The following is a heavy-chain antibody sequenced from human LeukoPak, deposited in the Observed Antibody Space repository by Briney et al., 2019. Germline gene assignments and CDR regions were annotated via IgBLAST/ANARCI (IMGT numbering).Heavy chain of an antibody. J-gene: IGHJ4*02. CDR3: ARGWRYFDY. V-gene: IGHV3-48*03. Sequence: GGSLRLSCAASGFTFSSYEMNWVRQAPGKGLEWVSYISSSGSTIYYADSVKGRFTMSRDNAKNSLYLQMISLRAEDTAIYFCARGWRYFDYWGQGTLVTVSS. CDR1: GFTFSSYE. D-gene: IGHD5-24*01. CDR2: ISSSGSTI.